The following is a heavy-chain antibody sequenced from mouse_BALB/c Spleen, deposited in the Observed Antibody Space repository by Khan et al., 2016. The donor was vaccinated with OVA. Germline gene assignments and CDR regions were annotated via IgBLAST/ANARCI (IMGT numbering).Heavy chain of an antibody. V-gene: IGHV1-7*01. J-gene: IGHJ2*01. D-gene: IGHD1-1*01. CDR3: ARRGLRWDFDY. CDR1: GYTFINYW. CDR2: INPSTGYN. Sequence: VQLQESGAELAKPGASVKMSCKASGYTFINYWILWVKQRPGQGLEWIGYINPSTGYNEYNQNFKDKATLTADKSSSTAYMQLSSLTSEDSAVYYCARRGLRWDFDYWGQGTTLTVSS.